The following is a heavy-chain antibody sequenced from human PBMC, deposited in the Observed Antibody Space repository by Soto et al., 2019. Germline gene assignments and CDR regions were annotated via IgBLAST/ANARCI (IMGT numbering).Heavy chain of an antibody. D-gene: IGHD2-2*01. Sequence: GGSLRLSCVASGFTFNNAWMNWVRQPPGKGLEWVGRIRSKTVGGTTDYTAPVKGRFTISRDDAKNTLYLQMASLKTDDTGVYYCTADVPGTSTSPGIDYWGQGILVTVSS. CDR2: IRSKTVGGTT. CDR3: TADVPGTSTSPGIDY. CDR1: GFTFNNAW. V-gene: IGHV3-15*01. J-gene: IGHJ4*02.